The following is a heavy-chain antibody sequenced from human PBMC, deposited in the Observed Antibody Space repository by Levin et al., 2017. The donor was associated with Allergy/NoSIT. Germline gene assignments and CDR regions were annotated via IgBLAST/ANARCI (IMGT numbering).Heavy chain of an antibody. J-gene: IGHJ4*02. CDR1: GFTFSNYD. D-gene: IGHD4-23*01. Sequence: GESLKISCAASGFTFSNYDMHWVRQGTGKGLEWVSVITTAGDTYYPGSVKGRFTISRENAKNSLYLQMNSLRAGDTAVYYCARAVGNSFDYWGQGTLVTVSS. CDR2: ITTAGDT. CDR3: ARAVGNSFDY. V-gene: IGHV3-13*01.